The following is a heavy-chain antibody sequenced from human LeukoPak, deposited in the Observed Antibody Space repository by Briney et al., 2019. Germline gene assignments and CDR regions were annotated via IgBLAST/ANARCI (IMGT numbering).Heavy chain of an antibody. D-gene: IGHD2-2*01. CDR1: GGTFSSYA. CDR2: IIPIFGTA. J-gene: IGHJ4*02. CDR3: ARVVPAAYFDY. Sequence: SVKVSCKASGGTFSSYAISWVRQAPGQGLEWMGGIIPIFGTANYAQKFQGRVTITADKSTSTAYMELSGLRSEDTAVYYCARVVPAAYFDYWGQGTLVTVSS. V-gene: IGHV1-69*06.